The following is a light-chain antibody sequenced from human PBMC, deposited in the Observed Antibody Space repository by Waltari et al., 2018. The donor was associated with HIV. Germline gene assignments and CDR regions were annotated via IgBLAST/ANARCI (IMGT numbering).Light chain of an antibody. Sequence: QSVLPQPPSASEPPGQTVTISCSGSSSHIGNHYVSWYQQFPGTAPKLLIYRTSQRPSGVPERFPVSKSGASASLAISGVRSEDEADYYCATWDNSLSGHVIFGGGTKLTVL. CDR1: SSHIGNHY. CDR2: RTS. J-gene: IGLJ2*01. CDR3: ATWDNSLSGHVI. V-gene: IGLV1-47*01.